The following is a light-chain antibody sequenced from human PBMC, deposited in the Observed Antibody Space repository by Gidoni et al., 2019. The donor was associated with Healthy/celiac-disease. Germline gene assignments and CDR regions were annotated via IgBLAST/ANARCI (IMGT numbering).Light chain of an antibody. Sequence: DIQMPQSPSSLSASVGDRVTITCRASQSISSYLNWYQQKPGKAPKLLIYAASSLQSGVPSRFSGSGSGTDFTLTISSLQPEDFATYYCQQSYSTLLTFGQGTKVEIK. CDR3: QQSYSTLLT. CDR1: QSISSY. V-gene: IGKV1-39*01. J-gene: IGKJ1*01. CDR2: AAS.